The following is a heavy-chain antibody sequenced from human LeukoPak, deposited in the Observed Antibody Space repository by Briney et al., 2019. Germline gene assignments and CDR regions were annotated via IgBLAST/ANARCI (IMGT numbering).Heavy chain of an antibody. D-gene: IGHD1-20*01. Sequence: GASVKVSCKASGYTFTGCYMHWVRQAPGQGPEWMGWINPNSGGTNYAQKFQGRVTMTRDTSISTAYMELSRLRSDDTAGYNCARGNNWHDGNWFDPWGQGTLVTVSS. CDR2: INPNSGGT. CDR3: ARGNNWHDGNWFDP. V-gene: IGHV1-2*02. CDR1: GYTFTGCY. J-gene: IGHJ5*02.